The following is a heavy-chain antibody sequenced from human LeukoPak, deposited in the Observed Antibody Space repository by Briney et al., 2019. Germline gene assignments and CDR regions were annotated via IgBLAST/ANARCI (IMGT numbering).Heavy chain of an antibody. Sequence: SETLSLTCTVSGYSISSGYYWGWIRQPPGKGLEWIGSIYHSGSTYYNPSLKSRVTMSVDTSKNQFSLKLSSVTAADTAVYYCARDLRGGYDYYYYYYMDVWGKGTTVTISS. CDR3: ARDLRGGYDYYYYYYMDV. D-gene: IGHD5-24*01. J-gene: IGHJ6*03. CDR1: GYSISSGYY. V-gene: IGHV4-38-2*02. CDR2: IYHSGST.